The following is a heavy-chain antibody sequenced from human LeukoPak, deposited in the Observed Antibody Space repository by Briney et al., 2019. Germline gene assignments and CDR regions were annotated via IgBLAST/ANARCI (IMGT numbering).Heavy chain of an antibody. CDR3: AKDHSGYESRYYFDY. CDR1: RFTFSSYG. Sequence: GGSLRLSCAASRFTFSSYGMHWVRQAPGKGLEWVAVIWYDGSNKYYADSVKGRFTISRDNSKNTLYLQMNSLRAEDTAVYYCAKDHSGYESRYYFDYWGQGTLVTVSS. CDR2: IWYDGSNK. D-gene: IGHD5-12*01. J-gene: IGHJ4*02. V-gene: IGHV3-33*06.